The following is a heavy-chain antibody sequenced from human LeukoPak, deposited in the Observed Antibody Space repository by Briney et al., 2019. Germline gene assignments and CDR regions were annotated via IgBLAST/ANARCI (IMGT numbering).Heavy chain of an antibody. CDR1: GLSYGDYA. J-gene: IGHJ4*02. CDR2: IRSKAYGGTT. V-gene: IGHV3-49*04. D-gene: IGHD1-26*01. CDR3: TRLYSESTSWALDY. Sequence: PGRSLRLSCTPSGLSYGDYAMSWVRQAPGKGLEWVGFIRSKAYGGTTEYAASVKGRFTISRDDSKSIAYLQMNSLKTEDTAVYYCTRLYSESTSWALDYWGQGTLVTVSS.